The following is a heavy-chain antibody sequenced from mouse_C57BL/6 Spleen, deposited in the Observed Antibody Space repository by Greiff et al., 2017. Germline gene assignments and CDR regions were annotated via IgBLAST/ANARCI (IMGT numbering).Heavy chain of an antibody. CDR3: ARGDYDRTRIDY. Sequence: VQLKQSGPELVKPGASVKMSCKASGYTFTDYNMHWVKQSHGKSLEWIGYINPNNGGNSYNQKFKGKATLTVNKSSSTAYMELRSLTSEDSAVYYCARGDYDRTRIDYWGQGTTLTVSS. V-gene: IGHV1-22*01. CDR1: GYTFTDYN. CDR2: INPNNGGN. D-gene: IGHD2-4*01. J-gene: IGHJ2*01.